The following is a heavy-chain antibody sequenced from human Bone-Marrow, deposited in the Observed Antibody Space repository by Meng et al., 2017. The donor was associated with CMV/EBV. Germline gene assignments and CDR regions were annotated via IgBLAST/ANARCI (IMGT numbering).Heavy chain of an antibody. CDR2: ISYDGSNK. V-gene: IGHV3-30*19. CDR1: GFTFSSYG. J-gene: IGHJ4*02. D-gene: IGHD3-22*01. Sequence: GGSLRLSCAASGFTFSSYGMHWVRQAPGKGLEWVAVISYDGSNKYYADYVKGRFTISRDNAKNTVYVQMNSLRIEDKAVYYCARKAGDASGYFETDRGDFDYWGQGTLVTVSS. CDR3: ARKAGDASGYFETDRGDFDY.